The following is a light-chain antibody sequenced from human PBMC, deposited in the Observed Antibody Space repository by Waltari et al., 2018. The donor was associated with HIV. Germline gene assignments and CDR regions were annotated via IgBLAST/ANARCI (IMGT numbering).Light chain of an antibody. CDR3: NSLAGSRLV. CDR1: SSDVGAYNY. J-gene: IGLJ2*01. V-gene: IGLV2-8*01. Sequence: QSALTQPPSASGSPGQSVTISCTGTSSDVGAYNYVAWYQQHPGKAPKLLIWEVNRRPSGGPDGFSGSKSCNTSSLTGSGLQAEDEADYYCNSLAGSRLVCGGGTKLTVL. CDR2: EVN.